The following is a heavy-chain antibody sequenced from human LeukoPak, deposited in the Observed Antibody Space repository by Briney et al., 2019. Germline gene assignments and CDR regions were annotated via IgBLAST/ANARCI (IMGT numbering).Heavy chain of an antibody. CDR2: INHSGST. D-gene: IGHD4-23*01. CDR3: VRGPVAPVSANNDY. J-gene: IGHJ4*02. CDR1: GGSFSGYY. V-gene: IGHV4-34*01. Sequence: SETLSLTCAVYGGSFSGYYWSWIRQPPGKGLEWIGEINHSGSTNYNPSLKSRVTISVDTSKNQFSLKLSSVTAADTAVYYCVRGPVAPVSANNDYWGQGTLVTVSS.